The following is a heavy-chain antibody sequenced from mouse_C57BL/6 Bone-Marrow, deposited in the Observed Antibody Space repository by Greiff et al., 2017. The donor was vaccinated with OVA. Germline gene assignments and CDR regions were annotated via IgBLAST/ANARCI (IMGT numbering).Heavy chain of an antibody. CDR2: IYPGDGDT. D-gene: IGHD1-1*02. CDR1: GYAFSSSW. J-gene: IGHJ2*01. Sequence: QVQLQQSGPELVKPGASVKISCKASGYAFSSSWMTWVKQRPGKGLEWIGRIYPGDGDTNYNGKFKGKATLTADKSSSTAYMQLSSLTSEDSAVYFCARVWCVDYWGQGTTLTVSS. V-gene: IGHV1-82*01. CDR3: ARVWCVDY.